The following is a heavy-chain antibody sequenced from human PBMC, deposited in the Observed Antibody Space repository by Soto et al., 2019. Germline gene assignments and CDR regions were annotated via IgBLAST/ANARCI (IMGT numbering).Heavy chain of an antibody. Sequence: QVQLQESGPGLVKPSQTLSLTCTVSGGSISSGGYYWSWIRQNPGKGLEWIGYMYYSGSTSYNPSLNSRVTISVDTSKIQFSLKLSSVTAADTAVYYCARDMGGFMPTVTTFAYWGQGTLVTVSS. J-gene: IGHJ4*02. V-gene: IGHV4-31*03. CDR3: ARDMGGFMPTVTTFAY. CDR1: GGSISSGGYY. CDR2: MYYSGST. D-gene: IGHD4-17*01.